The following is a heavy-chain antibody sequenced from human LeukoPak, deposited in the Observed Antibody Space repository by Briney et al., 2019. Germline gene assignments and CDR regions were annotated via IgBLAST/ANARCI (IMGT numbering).Heavy chain of an antibody. Sequence: GGSLRLSCAASGFTVSSNYMSWVRQAPGKGLEWVSVIYSGGSTYYADSVKGRFTISRDNSKNTLYLQMNSLRAEDTAVYYCAKDYDFWSGYPNWFDPWGQGTLVTVSS. CDR1: GFTVSSNY. D-gene: IGHD3-3*01. CDR3: AKDYDFWSGYPNWFDP. CDR2: IYSGGST. V-gene: IGHV3-53*01. J-gene: IGHJ5*02.